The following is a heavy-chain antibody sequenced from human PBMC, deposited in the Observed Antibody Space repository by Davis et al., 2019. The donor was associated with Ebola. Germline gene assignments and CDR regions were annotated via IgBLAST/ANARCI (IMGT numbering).Heavy chain of an antibody. V-gene: IGHV1-18*01. Sequence: ASVKVSCKASGYTFTSYGISWVRQAPGQGLEWMGWISAYNGNTNYAQKLQGRVTMTTDTSTSTAYMELRSLRSDDTAVYYCARVGRTSIAAAGSPLGDYWGQGTLVTVSS. J-gene: IGHJ4*02. D-gene: IGHD6-13*01. CDR1: GYTFTSYG. CDR2: ISAYNGNT. CDR3: ARVGRTSIAAAGSPLGDY.